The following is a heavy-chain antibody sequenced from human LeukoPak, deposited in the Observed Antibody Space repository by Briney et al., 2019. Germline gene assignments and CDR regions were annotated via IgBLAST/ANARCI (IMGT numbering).Heavy chain of an antibody. CDR2: IYYSGST. J-gene: IGHJ3*02. CDR1: GGSISSYY. Sequence: SETLSLTCTVSGGSISSYYWSWIRQPPGKGLEWIGYIYYSGSTNYNPSLKSRVTISVDTSKNQFSLKLSSVTAADTAVYYCAKERDYYYDSSGYYRLWAFDIWGQGTMVTVSS. CDR3: AKERDYYYDSSGYYRLWAFDI. D-gene: IGHD3-22*01. V-gene: IGHV4-59*01.